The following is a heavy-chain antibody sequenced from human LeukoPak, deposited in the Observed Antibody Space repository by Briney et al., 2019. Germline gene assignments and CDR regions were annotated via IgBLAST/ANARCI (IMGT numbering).Heavy chain of an antibody. CDR3: ARGLSSSSFDYYYYMDV. J-gene: IGHJ6*03. V-gene: IGHV4-59*01. CDR2: IYYSGST. Sequence: WETLSLTCTVSGGSISSYYWSWIRQPPGKGLEWIGYIYYSGSTNYNPSLKSRVTISVDTSKNQFSLKLSSVTAADTAVYYCARGLSSSSFDYYYYMDVWGKGTTVTVSS. D-gene: IGHD6-13*01. CDR1: GGSISSYY.